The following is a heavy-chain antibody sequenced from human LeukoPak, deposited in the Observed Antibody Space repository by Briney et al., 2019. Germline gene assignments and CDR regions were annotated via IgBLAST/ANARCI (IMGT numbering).Heavy chain of an antibody. V-gene: IGHV4-39*01. D-gene: IGHD3-3*01. CDR1: GGSISSSSYY. J-gene: IGHJ4*02. CDR2: IYYSGST. Sequence: PSETLSLTCTVSGGSISSSSYYWGWIRQPPGKGLEWIGSIYYSGSTYYNPSLKSRVTISVDTSKNQFSLKLSSVTAADTAVYYCARGRLERLSFDYWGQGTLVTVSS. CDR3: ARGRLERLSFDY.